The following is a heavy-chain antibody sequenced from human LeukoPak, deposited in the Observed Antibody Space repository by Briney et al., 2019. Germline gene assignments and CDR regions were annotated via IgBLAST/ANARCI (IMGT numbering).Heavy chain of an antibody. J-gene: IGHJ4*02. CDR3: ARRNILTGQASDY. D-gene: IGHD3-9*01. CDR2: ISSSGATM. Sequence: QTGGSLRLSXAASGFTFSTYGMHWVRQSPGKGLEWLSYISSSGATMHYADTVKGRFTISRDNARNSLYLQMDSLRAEDTAVYYCARRNILTGQASDYWGQGSLVTVSS. V-gene: IGHV3-48*01. CDR1: GFTFSTYG.